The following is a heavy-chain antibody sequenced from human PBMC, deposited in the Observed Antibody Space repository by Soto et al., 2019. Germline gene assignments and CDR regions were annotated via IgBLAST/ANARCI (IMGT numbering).Heavy chain of an antibody. J-gene: IGHJ5*02. D-gene: IGHD3-16*01. Sequence: EVQLLESGGGLIQPGGSLRLSCTASGFSFSSYGMTWVRQAPGKGLEWVSGINDSGDTTYYADSVRGRCTISRDNPKNLLALQVKSLRGEETAVYYCAKGGGGTALVGIDPLGQGTLVTVSS. CDR1: GFSFSSYG. V-gene: IGHV3-23*01. CDR3: AKGGGGTALVGIDP. CDR2: INDSGDTT.